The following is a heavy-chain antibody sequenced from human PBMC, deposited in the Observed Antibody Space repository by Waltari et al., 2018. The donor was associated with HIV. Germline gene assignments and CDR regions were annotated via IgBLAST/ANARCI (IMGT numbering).Heavy chain of an antibody. CDR1: GFTFSSYS. CDR3: AIGTRGYSYGNQFDY. J-gene: IGHJ4*02. V-gene: IGHV3-21*01. D-gene: IGHD5-18*01. CDR2: ISSSSSYI. Sequence: EVQLVESGGGLVKPGGSLRLSCAASGFTFSSYSMNWVRQAPGQGLEWVSSISSSSSYIYDAESVKGRYTISRDNAKNSLYLQMNSLRAEDTAVYYCAIGTRGYSYGNQFDYWGQGTLVTVSS.